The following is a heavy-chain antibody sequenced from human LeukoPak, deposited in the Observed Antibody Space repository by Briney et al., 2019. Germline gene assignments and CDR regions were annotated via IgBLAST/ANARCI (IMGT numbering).Heavy chain of an antibody. CDR2: IYYSGST. J-gene: IGHJ3*02. Sequence: SETLSLTCTVSGGSLSDYYWTWVRQPPGKGLEWIGYIYYSGSTNYNPSLKSRVTISVDTSKTQFSLKLTSVTAADTAVYYCAKSNGYGLVDIWGQGTMVTVSS. CDR3: AKSNGYGLVDI. V-gene: IGHV4-59*03. CDR1: GGSLSDYY. D-gene: IGHD3-10*01.